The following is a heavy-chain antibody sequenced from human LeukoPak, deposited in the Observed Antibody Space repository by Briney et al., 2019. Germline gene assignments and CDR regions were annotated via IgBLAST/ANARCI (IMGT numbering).Heavy chain of an antibody. CDR2: ISGSGGST. CDR3: AKATGYYSYYFDY. V-gene: IGHV3-23*01. CDR1: GFTVSSNY. Sequence: GGSLRLSCAASGFTVSSNYMSWVRQAPGKGLEWVSAISGSGGSTYYADSVKGRFTISRDNSKNTLYLQMNSLRAEDTAVYYCAKATGYYSYYFDYWGQGTLVTVYS. J-gene: IGHJ4*02. D-gene: IGHD3-22*01.